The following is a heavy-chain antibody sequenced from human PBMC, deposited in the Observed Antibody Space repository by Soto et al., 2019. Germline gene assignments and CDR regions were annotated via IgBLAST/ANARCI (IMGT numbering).Heavy chain of an antibody. CDR2: INPSGGST. CDR1: GYTFTSYY. CDR3: ARDLHYYDSSGYHYHYFDY. Sequence: SVKVSCKASGYTFTSYYMHWVRQAPGQGLEWMGIINPSGGSTSYAQKFQGRVTMTRDTSTSTVYMELSSLRSEDTAVYYCARDLHYYDSSGYHYHYFDYWGQGTLVTVSS. J-gene: IGHJ4*02. V-gene: IGHV1-46*01. D-gene: IGHD3-22*01.